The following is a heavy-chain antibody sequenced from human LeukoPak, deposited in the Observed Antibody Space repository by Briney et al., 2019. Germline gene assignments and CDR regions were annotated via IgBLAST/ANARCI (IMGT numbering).Heavy chain of an antibody. CDR3: VSFYETY. CDR2: INSDGSWT. Sequence: GGSLRLSCAASGNYWMHWVRQVPGKGLVWVSHINSDGSWTSYADSVKGRFTISKDNAKNTVYLQMNSLRAEDTAVYYCVSFYETYWGRGTLVTVS. CDR1: GNYW. J-gene: IGHJ4*02. D-gene: IGHD2/OR15-2a*01. V-gene: IGHV3-74*01.